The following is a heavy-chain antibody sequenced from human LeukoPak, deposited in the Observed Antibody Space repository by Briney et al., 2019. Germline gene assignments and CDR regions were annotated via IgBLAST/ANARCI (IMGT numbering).Heavy chain of an antibody. Sequence: GGSLRLSCAASGFTFSSYAMSWVRQAPGKGLEWVSAISDSGDSTYYADSVKGRFTISRDNSKNTLYLQMNSLGAEDTAVYYCAKGGRAYSYGTFDYWGQGTLVIVSS. D-gene: IGHD5-18*01. CDR2: ISDSGDST. J-gene: IGHJ4*02. CDR3: AKGGRAYSYGTFDY. CDR1: GFTFSSYA. V-gene: IGHV3-23*01.